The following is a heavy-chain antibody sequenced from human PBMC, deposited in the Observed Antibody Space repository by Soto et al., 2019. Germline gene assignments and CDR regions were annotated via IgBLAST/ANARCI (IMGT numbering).Heavy chain of an antibody. Sequence: QVQLQESGPGRVKPSETLSLTCTVSGGSVSSGSYYWSWIRQPPGKGLEWIGYIYYSGSTNYNPSLHSRVTTSVESSKNQFSLKLSSVTAADKAVYYGARDKVANYYDSSGYYYDYWGQGTLVTVSS. D-gene: IGHD3-22*01. V-gene: IGHV4-61*01. CDR2: IYYSGST. J-gene: IGHJ4*02. CDR1: GGSVSSGSYY. CDR3: ARDKVANYYDSSGYYYDY.